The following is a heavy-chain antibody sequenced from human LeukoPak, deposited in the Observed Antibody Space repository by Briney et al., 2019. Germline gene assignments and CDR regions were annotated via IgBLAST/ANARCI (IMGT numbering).Heavy chain of an antibody. J-gene: IGHJ6*02. V-gene: IGHV4-59*01. D-gene: IGHD5-18*01. CDR1: GGSISSYY. Sequence: SETLSLTCTVSGGSISSYYWSWIWQPPGKGLEWIGYIYYSGSTNYNPSLKSRVTISVDTSKNQFSLKLSSVTAADTAVYYCARTWIQRSYYYYGMDVWGQGTTVTVSS. CDR2: IYYSGST. CDR3: ARTWIQRSYYYYGMDV.